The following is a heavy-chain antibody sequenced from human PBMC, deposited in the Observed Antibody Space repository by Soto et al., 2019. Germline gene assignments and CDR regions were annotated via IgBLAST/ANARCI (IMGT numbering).Heavy chain of an antibody. D-gene: IGHD3-10*01. Sequence: PGGSLIRSFVASGITFARRAMTWVPRAPGKGLEEVSTLSDTGGDTKYAVSVRGRFTRSRDNSKRTLCLQMNSLRVEDSALFYCARGSTDSYPGSRIFDFWGRGTLVTVVS. CDR1: GITFARRA. J-gene: IGHJ4*02. CDR3: ARGSTDSYPGSRIFDF. CDR2: LSDTGGDT. V-gene: IGHV3-23*01.